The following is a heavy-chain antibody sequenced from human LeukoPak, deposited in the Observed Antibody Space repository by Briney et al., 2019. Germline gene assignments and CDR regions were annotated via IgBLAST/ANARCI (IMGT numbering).Heavy chain of an antibody. CDR2: FYYSGST. CDR1: GGSISSYY. CDR3: ARGLGGSSGCFGY. D-gene: IGHD6-19*01. J-gene: IGHJ4*02. Sequence: KPSETLSHTCTVSGGSISSYYWSWLRQPPGKGLEWIGYFYYSGSTNYNPSLKSRVTISVDTSKNQLSLKLSSVTAADTAVYYCARGLGGSSGCFGYWGQGTLVTVSS. V-gene: IGHV4-59*01.